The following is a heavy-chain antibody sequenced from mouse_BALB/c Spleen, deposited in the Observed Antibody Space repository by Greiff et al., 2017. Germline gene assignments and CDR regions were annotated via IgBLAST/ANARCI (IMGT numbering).Heavy chain of an antibody. Sequence: EVMLVESGGGLVKPGGSLKLSCAASGFTFSDYYMYWVRQTPEKRLEWVATISDGGSYTYYPDSVKGRFTISRDNAKNNLYLQMSSLKSEDTAMYYCARYQYGNAMDYWGQGTSVTVSS. J-gene: IGHJ4*01. V-gene: IGHV5-4*02. D-gene: IGHD2-10*02. CDR3: ARYQYGNAMDY. CDR2: ISDGGSYT. CDR1: GFTFSDYY.